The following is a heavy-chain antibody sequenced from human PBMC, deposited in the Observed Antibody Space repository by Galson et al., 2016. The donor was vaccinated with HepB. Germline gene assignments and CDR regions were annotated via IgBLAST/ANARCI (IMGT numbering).Heavy chain of an antibody. Sequence: SLRLSCAASGFTFSNYPFHWVRQAPGKGLEWVALISYDGRKEYFADSVRGRFTISRDNSNNTLYLQLNSLTADDTALYYCARAYFYGSGTYLDSWGQGTLVTVSS. V-gene: IGHV3-30*04. D-gene: IGHD3-10*01. CDR3: ARAYFYGSGTYLDS. J-gene: IGHJ4*02. CDR1: GFTFSNYP. CDR2: ISYDGRKE.